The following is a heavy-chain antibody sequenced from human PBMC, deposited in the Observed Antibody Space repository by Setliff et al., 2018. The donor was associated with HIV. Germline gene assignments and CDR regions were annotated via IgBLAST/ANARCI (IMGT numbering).Heavy chain of an antibody. D-gene: IGHD3-3*01. CDR2: MLNGGNT. CDR3: ARDWSARDGLDY. V-gene: IGHV4-61*01. J-gene: IGHJ4*02. CDR1: GGSISSSSYY. Sequence: PSETLSLTCTVFGGSISSSSYYWSWIRQPPGKGPEWSDHMLNGGNTNYNAALRSRLTIFVDSSKNQFSLKLSSVTAADPAVYYCARDWSARDGLDYWVQGTPVTVSS.